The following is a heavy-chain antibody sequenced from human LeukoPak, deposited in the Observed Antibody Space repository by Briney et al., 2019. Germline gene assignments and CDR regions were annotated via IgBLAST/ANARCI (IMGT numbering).Heavy chain of an antibody. V-gene: IGHV3-23*01. J-gene: IGHJ4*02. CDR2: SSGSGGST. Sequence: PGGSRRLSCAAAGLTFSSHAMSWVRQAPGKGLEWVSVSSGSGGSTYYADSVKGRFTISRDNSKNTLYLYMNSLRVEDTAVYYCAKGRGIVATIAPYYDDWGQGTLVTVSS. D-gene: IGHD5-12*01. CDR3: AKGRGIVATIAPYYDD. CDR1: GLTFSSHA.